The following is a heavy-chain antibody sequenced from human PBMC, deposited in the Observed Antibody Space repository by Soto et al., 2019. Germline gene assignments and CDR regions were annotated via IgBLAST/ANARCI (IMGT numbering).Heavy chain of an antibody. CDR2: ISAAGDP. Sequence: EVQLVESGGGLVQPGGSLRLSCEASGFTFRNYDMHWVRHGTGKGLEWVSGISAAGDPDYADSVEGRFTISRENAQNSFFLQMNSLRFGDTAVYYCARTDRDFYGLDVWGQGTTVIVSS. V-gene: IGHV3-13*05. CDR1: GFTFRNYD. J-gene: IGHJ6*02. CDR3: ARTDRDFYGLDV.